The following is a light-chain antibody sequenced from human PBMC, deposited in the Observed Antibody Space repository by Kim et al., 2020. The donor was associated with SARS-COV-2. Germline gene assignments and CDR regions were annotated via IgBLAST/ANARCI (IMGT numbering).Light chain of an antibody. CDR3: QQYNNWLPWT. J-gene: IGKJ1*01. CDR2: GAS. CDR1: QSVSSN. V-gene: IGKV3-15*01. Sequence: LPVGGTTLSCRARQSVSSNLAWYQHKPGQAPRLLIYGASTRATGIPARFSGRGSGTEFTLTISSLQSEDFAVYYCQQYNNWLPWTFGQGTKVEIK.